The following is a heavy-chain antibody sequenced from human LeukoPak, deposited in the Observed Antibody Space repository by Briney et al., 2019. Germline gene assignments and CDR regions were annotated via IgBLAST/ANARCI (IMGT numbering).Heavy chain of an antibody. V-gene: IGHV3-30*04. J-gene: IGHJ5*02. Sequence: GGSLRLSCAASGFTFSSYAMHWVRQAPGKGLEWVAVISYDGSNKYYADSVKGRFTISRDNSKNTLYLQMNSLRAEDTAVYYCARGYDILTGYYENWFDPWGQGTLVTVSS. CDR2: ISYDGSNK. CDR3: ARGYDILTGYYENWFDP. D-gene: IGHD3-9*01. CDR1: GFTFSSYA.